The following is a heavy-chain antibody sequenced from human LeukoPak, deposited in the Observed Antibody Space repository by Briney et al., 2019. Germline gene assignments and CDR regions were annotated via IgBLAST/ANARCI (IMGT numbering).Heavy chain of an antibody. J-gene: IGHJ4*02. CDR2: IWYDGSNK. CDR1: GFTFSSYG. V-gene: IGHV3-33*01. Sequence: GGSLRLSCAASGFTFSSYGMRWVRQAPGKGLEWVAVIWYDGSNKYYADSVKGRFTISRDNAKNSLYLQMNSLRAEDTALYYCARDMTITGADDYWGQGTRVTVSS. D-gene: IGHD6-13*01. CDR3: ARDMTITGADDY.